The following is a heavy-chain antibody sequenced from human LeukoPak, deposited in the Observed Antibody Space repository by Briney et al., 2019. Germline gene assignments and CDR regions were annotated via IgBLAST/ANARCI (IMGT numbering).Heavy chain of an antibody. CDR2: IYPGDSDT. Sequence: GESLKISCQGSGYSFTSYWIGWVRQLPGKGLEWMGIIYPGDSDTRYGPSFQGQVTISANKSISTASLQWSSLKASDTAMYYCARHPQLGYCSGGSCYSDYYMDVWGKGTTVTVSS. J-gene: IGHJ6*03. CDR1: GYSFTSYW. CDR3: ARHPQLGYCSGGSCYSDYYMDV. D-gene: IGHD2-15*01. V-gene: IGHV5-51*01.